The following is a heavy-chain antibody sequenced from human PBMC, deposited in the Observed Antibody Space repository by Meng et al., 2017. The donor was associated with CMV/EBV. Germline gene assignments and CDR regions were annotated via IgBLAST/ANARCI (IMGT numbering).Heavy chain of an antibody. Sequence: ASVKVSCKASGYTFTNYDINWVRQATGQGLEWMGGMNPNSGNTGYAQKFQGRVTMTRNTSIGTTYMDLTSLRAEDTAVYYCARAAGSLLRYYFDYWGQGTLVTVSS. CDR2: MNPNSGNT. CDR3: ARAAGSLLRYYFDY. J-gene: IGHJ4*02. CDR1: GYTFTNYD. V-gene: IGHV1-8*01. D-gene: IGHD3-10*01.